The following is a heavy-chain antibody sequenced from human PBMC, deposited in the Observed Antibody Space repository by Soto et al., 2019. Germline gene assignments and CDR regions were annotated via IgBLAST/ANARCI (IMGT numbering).Heavy chain of an antibody. Sequence: EVQLVESGGDLVKPGGSLRLSCAASGFTFSNAWMNWVRQAPGKGLEWVSRIKSKTDGGTIDYAAPVKGRFIISRDDSKNTLSLQMNSLKTEDTAVYYCTTGPRLGVIRGADDSWGQGTLVTVSS. D-gene: IGHD3-10*01. CDR1: GFTFSNAW. CDR3: TTGPRLGVIRGADDS. J-gene: IGHJ5*01. V-gene: IGHV3-15*07. CDR2: IKSKTDGGTI.